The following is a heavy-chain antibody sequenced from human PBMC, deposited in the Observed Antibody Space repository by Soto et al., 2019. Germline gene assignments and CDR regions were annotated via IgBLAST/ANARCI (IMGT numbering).Heavy chain of an antibody. J-gene: IGHJ4*02. D-gene: IGHD4-17*01. CDR1: GGTFSSYA. CDR3: ASATTVVTISEFDY. V-gene: IGHV1-69*01. Sequence: QVQLVQSGAEVKKPGSSVKVSCKASGGTFSSYAISWVRQAPGQGLEWMGGIIPIFGTANYAQKFQGRVTITADESTSTDYMELSSLRSEDTAVYYCASATTVVTISEFDYWGQGTLVTVSS. CDR2: IIPIFGTA.